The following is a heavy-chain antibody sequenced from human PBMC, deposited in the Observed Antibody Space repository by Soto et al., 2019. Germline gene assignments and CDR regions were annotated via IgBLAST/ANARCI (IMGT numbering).Heavy chain of an antibody. CDR3: ARESEGGDLHDWFDP. V-gene: IGHV4-59*01. CDR2: VHYSGST. D-gene: IGHD3-16*01. J-gene: IGHJ5*02. Sequence: SETLSLTCSVSGDSIGTYYWSWVRQPPGKGLEWLGFVHYSGSTRYIPSLKGRVTISVDMSKNQLSLKLRSVTAADTAVYYCARESEGGDLHDWFDPWGQGTLVTVSS. CDR1: GDSIGTYY.